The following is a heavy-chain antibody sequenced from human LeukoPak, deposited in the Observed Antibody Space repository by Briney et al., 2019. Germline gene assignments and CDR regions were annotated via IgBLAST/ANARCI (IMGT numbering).Heavy chain of an antibody. J-gene: IGHJ3*01. CDR2: IGASGEST. D-gene: IGHD5-24*01. V-gene: IGHV3-23*01. Sequence: GGSLRLSCAASGFSFSSYEMNWVRQAPGKGLEWVSLIGASGESTYYADSVKGRFTISRDNSKNTLSLQMNSLRVEDTAMYFCAKDIQLSTWGLGTMVTVSS. CDR3: AKDIQLST. CDR1: GFSFSSYE.